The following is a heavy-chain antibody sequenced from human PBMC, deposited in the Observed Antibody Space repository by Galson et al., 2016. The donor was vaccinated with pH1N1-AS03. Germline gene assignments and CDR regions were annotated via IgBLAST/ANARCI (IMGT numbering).Heavy chain of an antibody. CDR2: ISTIFGSA. D-gene: IGHD3-10*01. V-gene: IGHV1-69*06. Sequence: SVKVSCKASGGTLNNYAINWVRQAPGKGLEWMGGISTIFGSANHAQKFQGRVTITADIFTNTVYMELTSLRSEDTAVYYCARGLTYHFGSGSVFWGQGTLVTVSS. CDR3: ARGLTYHFGSGSVF. J-gene: IGHJ4*02. CDR1: GGTLNNYA.